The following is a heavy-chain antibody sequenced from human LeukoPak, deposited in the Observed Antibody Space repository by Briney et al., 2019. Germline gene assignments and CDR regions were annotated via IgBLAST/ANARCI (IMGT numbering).Heavy chain of an antibody. D-gene: IGHD6-19*01. CDR2: ISYDGSNK. CDR3: ARAEYSSGWYTSFDY. CDR1: GFTFSSYA. J-gene: IGHJ4*02. V-gene: IGHV3-30-3*01. Sequence: QPGGSLRLSCAASGFTFSSYAMHWVRQAPGKGLEWVAVISYDGSNKYYADSVKGRFTISRDNSKNTLYLQMNSLRAEDTAVYYCARAEYSSGWYTSFDYWGQGTLVTVSS.